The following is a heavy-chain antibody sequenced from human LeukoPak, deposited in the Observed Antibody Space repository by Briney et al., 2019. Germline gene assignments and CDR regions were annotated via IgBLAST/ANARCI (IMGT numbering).Heavy chain of an antibody. V-gene: IGHV1-2*02. CDR2: INPNSGGT. Sequence: ASVKVSCKASGYTFTGYYMHWVRQAPGQGLEWMGWINPNSGGTNYAQKFQGRVTMTRDTSISTAYMELSRLRSDDTAVYYCARVGQWLVRNIDYWGQGTLVTVSS. CDR1: GYTFTGYY. CDR3: ARVGQWLVRNIDY. D-gene: IGHD6-19*01. J-gene: IGHJ4*02.